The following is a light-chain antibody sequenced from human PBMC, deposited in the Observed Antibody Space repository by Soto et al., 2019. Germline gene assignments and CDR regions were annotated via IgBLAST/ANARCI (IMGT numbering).Light chain of an antibody. Sequence: EIVLTQSPATLSLSPGVRATLSCRASQSVSSYLAWYQQKPGHAPRLLIYDTSKRATGIPARFSGSGSGTDFTLTISSLEPEDFAVYYCQQRTNWPRSFTFGPGTKVDIK. CDR1: QSVSSY. CDR3: QQRTNWPRSFT. V-gene: IGKV3-11*01. J-gene: IGKJ3*01. CDR2: DTS.